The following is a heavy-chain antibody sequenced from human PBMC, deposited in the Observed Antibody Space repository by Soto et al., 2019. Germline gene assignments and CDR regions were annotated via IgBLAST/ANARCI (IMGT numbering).Heavy chain of an antibody. D-gene: IGHD1-26*01. Sequence: GASVKVSCKASGYTFTGYYMHWVRQAPGQGLEWMGWINPNSGGTNYAQKFQGWVTMTRDTSISTAYMELSRLRSDDTAVYYCARGGHSGSYFEYYGMDVWGQGTTVTVSS. CDR2: INPNSGGT. V-gene: IGHV1-2*04. J-gene: IGHJ6*02. CDR1: GYTFTGYY. CDR3: ARGGHSGSYFEYYGMDV.